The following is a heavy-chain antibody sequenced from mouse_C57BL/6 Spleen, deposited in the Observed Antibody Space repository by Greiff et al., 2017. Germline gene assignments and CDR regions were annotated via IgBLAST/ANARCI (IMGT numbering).Heavy chain of an antibody. V-gene: IGHV1-76*01. D-gene: IGHD1-1*01. CDR1: GYTFTDYY. J-gene: IGHJ2*01. CDR2: IYPGSGNT. Sequence: VQLQQSGAELVRPGASVKLSCKASGYTFTDYYINWVKQRPGQGLEWIARIYPGSGNTYYNEKFKGKATLTAEKSSSTAYMQLSSLTSEDSAVYFCARERTTVAEGFDYWGQGTTLTVSS. CDR3: ARERTTVAEGFDY.